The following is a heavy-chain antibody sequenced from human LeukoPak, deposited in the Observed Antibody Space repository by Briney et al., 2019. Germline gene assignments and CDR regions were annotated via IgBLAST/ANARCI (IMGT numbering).Heavy chain of an antibody. Sequence: GGSLRLSCAASGFSFSSCAMSWVRQAPGKGPQWVSGVSDDGNSRYYADSLKGRFTISRDNSKNTLYLQMNSLRAEDTAVYYCAKAAGYYDFWSGYTYYYYMDVWGKGTTVTVSS. CDR1: GFSFSSCA. D-gene: IGHD3-3*01. J-gene: IGHJ6*03. CDR2: VSDDGNSR. CDR3: AKAAGYYDFWSGYTYYYYMDV. V-gene: IGHV3-23*01.